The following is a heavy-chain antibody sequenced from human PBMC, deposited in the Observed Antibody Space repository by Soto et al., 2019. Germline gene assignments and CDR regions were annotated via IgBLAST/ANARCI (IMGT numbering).Heavy chain of an antibody. CDR3: ARSSGWYEAEAFDM. CDR1: GFTFGDYE. CDR2: LSRSGNTI. D-gene: IGHD6-19*01. Sequence: QVQLVESGGGLVQPGGSLRLSCAASGFTFGDYEMSWIRPAAGKGPEWGSFLSRSGNTIYYADSVKGRFSISRDNAENSLYLQMESLRVEDTATDFGARSSGWYEAEAFDMWGQGTMVTVSA. V-gene: IGHV3-11*01. J-gene: IGHJ3*02.